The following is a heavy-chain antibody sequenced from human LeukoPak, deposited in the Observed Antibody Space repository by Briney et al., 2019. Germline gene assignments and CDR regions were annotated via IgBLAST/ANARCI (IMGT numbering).Heavy chain of an antibody. D-gene: IGHD5-18*01. CDR2: ISSGGSTI. CDR1: GFTFSSYE. J-gene: IGHJ4*02. Sequence: PGGSLRLSCAASGFTFSSYEMNWVRQAPGKGLEWVSYISSGGSTIYYADSVKRRFTISRDNAKNSLYLQMNSLIAEDTAVYYCARGEATAMVPDFDYWGQGTLVTVSS. V-gene: IGHV3-48*03. CDR3: ARGEATAMVPDFDY.